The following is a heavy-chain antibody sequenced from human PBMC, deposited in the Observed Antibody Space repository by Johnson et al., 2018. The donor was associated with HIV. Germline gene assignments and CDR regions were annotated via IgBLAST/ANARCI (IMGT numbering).Heavy chain of an antibody. D-gene: IGHD6-13*01. CDR3: ARERNAAAGLDAFDI. CDR2: IYSGGST. CDR1: GFTVSSIY. V-gene: IGHV3-66*01. Sequence: AQLVESGGGLVQPGGSLKLSCAASGFTVSSIYMSWVRQAPGKGLEWVSVIYSGGSTYYAHSVKGRFTISRDNSKNTLYLQMDSLRAEDTAVYYCARERNAAAGLDAFDIWGQGTMVTVSS. J-gene: IGHJ3*02.